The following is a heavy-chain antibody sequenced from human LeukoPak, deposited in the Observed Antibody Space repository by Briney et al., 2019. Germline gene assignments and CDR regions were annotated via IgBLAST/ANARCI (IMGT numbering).Heavy chain of an antibody. CDR1: GYTFTIYY. CDR3: ARDRFYYDSSGLFDY. Sequence: ASVKVSCKASGYTFTIYYMHWVRQAPGQGLEWMGWINPNSGGTNYAQKFQGRVTMTRDTSISTAYMELSRLRSDDTAVYYCARDRFYYDSSGLFDYWGQGTLVTVSS. J-gene: IGHJ4*02. D-gene: IGHD3-22*01. V-gene: IGHV1-2*02. CDR2: INPNSGGT.